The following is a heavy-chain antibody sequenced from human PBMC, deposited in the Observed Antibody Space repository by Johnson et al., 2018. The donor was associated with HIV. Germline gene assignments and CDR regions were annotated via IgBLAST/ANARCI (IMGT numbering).Heavy chain of an antibody. CDR1: GFTFSSYA. CDR2: ISDDGSNK. Sequence: QVQLVESGGGVVQPGRSLRLSCAASGFTFSSYAMHWVSQAPGKGLEWVAVISDDGSNKYYVDSVKGRFTISRDNAKNSLYLQMNSLRAEDTAVYYCARESLDAFDIWGQGTMVTVSS. CDR3: ARESLDAFDI. J-gene: IGHJ3*02. V-gene: IGHV3-30*04.